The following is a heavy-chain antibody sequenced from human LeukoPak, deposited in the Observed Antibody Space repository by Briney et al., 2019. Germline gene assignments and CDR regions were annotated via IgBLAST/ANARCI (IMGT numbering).Heavy chain of an antibody. J-gene: IGHJ6*03. Sequence: PGGSLRLSCAASGFTVSSNYMSWVRQAPGKGLEWVSVIYSGGSTYYADSAKGRFTISRDNSKNTLYLQMNSLRAEDTAVYYCARTPAAYYYYYMDVWGKGTTVTVSS. CDR2: IYSGGST. CDR3: ARTPAAYYYYYMDV. CDR1: GFTVSSNY. V-gene: IGHV3-53*01. D-gene: IGHD2-2*01.